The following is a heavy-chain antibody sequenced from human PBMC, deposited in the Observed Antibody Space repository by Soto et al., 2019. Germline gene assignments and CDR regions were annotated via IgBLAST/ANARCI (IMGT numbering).Heavy chain of an antibody. J-gene: IGHJ5*02. V-gene: IGHV1-2*02. CDR3: ATGENWFDP. D-gene: IGHD1-1*01. Sequence: ASVKVSCKASGYTFTGYYIRWVRQAPGQGLEWMGWINPNSGGTNYAQKFQGRVTMTRDTSIITAYMELSRLRSDDTAVYYCATGENWFDPWGQGTLVTVSS. CDR1: GYTFTGYY. CDR2: INPNSGGT.